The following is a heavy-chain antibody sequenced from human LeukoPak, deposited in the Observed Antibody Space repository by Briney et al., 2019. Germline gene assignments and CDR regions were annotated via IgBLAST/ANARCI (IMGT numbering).Heavy chain of an antibody. D-gene: IGHD3-22*01. J-gene: IGHJ4*02. Sequence: GGSLRLSCAASGFTFSAYAMNWVRQAPGKGLEWVSSISGSGGRTYYADSVKGRFTISRDNSKNTLYLQLNGLSAEDTAVYYCAKEREYYDSSGYSGFDYWGQGTLVTVSS. CDR2: ISGSGGRT. V-gene: IGHV3-23*01. CDR1: GFTFSAYA. CDR3: AKEREYYDSSGYSGFDY.